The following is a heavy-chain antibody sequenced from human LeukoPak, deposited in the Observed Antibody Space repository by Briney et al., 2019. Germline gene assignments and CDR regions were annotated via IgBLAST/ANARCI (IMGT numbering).Heavy chain of an antibody. Sequence: GESLKISCKGSGYSFNSYRIGWVRQMPGKGLEWMGIIYPGDSDTRYSPSFRGQVTISADKSISTAYLQWSSLKASDTAMYYCARLPGIVATIERYFDYWGQGTLVTVSS. CDR2: IYPGDSDT. V-gene: IGHV5-51*01. J-gene: IGHJ4*02. CDR3: ARLPGIVATIERYFDY. CDR1: GYSFNSYR. D-gene: IGHD5-12*01.